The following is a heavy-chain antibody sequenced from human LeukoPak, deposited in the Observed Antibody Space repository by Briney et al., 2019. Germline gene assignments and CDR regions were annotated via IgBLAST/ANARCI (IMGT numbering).Heavy chain of an antibody. Sequence: SETLSLTCTVSGGSISGSSYYWGWIRQPPGKGLEWIGSIYYSGSTYYNPSLKSRVTISVDTSKNQFSLKLSSVTAADTAVYYCARVRRHYYDSSGYYEVGAFDIWGQGTMVTVSS. J-gene: IGHJ3*02. CDR3: ARVRRHYYDSSGYYEVGAFDI. CDR1: GGSISGSSYY. CDR2: IYYSGST. V-gene: IGHV4-39*07. D-gene: IGHD3-22*01.